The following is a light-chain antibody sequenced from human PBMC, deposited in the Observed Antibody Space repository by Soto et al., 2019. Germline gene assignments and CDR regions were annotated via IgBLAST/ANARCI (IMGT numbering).Light chain of an antibody. CDR2: EVT. CDR3: SSYTGSSTLYV. J-gene: IGLJ1*01. Sequence: LTQPASVSGSPGQSITISCTGTSSDVGTYNYVSWYQQHPGKAPKVTIYEVTYRPSGVSNRFSGSKSGNTASLTISGLQAEDEAEYYCSSYTGSSTLYVFGTGTKVTVL. CDR1: SSDVGTYNY. V-gene: IGLV2-14*01.